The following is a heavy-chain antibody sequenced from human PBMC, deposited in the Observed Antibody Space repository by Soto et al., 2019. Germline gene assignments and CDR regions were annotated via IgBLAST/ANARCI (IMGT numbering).Heavy chain of an antibody. Sequence: EGQLLQSGGGLVQPGESLRLSCAASGLTFSSSGMGWVRQAPGKGLEWVSSISIRGDYRYYADSVKGRFTISRDNSKHTLYLQMSSLTAEDTALYYCANHGGFDFWGQGTMVAVSS. J-gene: IGHJ3*01. CDR2: ISIRGDYR. CDR3: ANHGGFDF. D-gene: IGHD4-17*01. CDR1: GLTFSSSG. V-gene: IGHV3-23*01.